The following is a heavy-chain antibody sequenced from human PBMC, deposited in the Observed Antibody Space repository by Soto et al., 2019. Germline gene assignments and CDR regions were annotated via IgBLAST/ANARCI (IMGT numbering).Heavy chain of an antibody. D-gene: IGHD4-17*01. CDR2: FSGSGGST. Sequence: GGSLRLSCAASGFTFSSYAMIWVRQAPGKGLEWVSAFSGSGGSTYYADSVKGRFTISRDNSKNTLYLQMNSLRAEDTAVYYCAKGLVSTTVVTPNDYWGQGTLVTVSS. J-gene: IGHJ4*02. CDR3: AKGLVSTTVVTPNDY. V-gene: IGHV3-23*01. CDR1: GFTFSSYA.